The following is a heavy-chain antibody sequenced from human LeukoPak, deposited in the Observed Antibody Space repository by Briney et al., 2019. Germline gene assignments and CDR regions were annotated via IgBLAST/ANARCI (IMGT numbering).Heavy chain of an antibody. V-gene: IGHV3-15*01. CDR3: TAEQWQRFGY. J-gene: IGHJ4*02. D-gene: IGHD5-12*01. CDR1: GFTFTYAW. CDR2: FKSRRDGGTT. Sequence: GGSLRLSCAASAASGFTFTYAWMSWVRQAPGKGLEWDGRFKSRRDGGTTDYAAAVKGRFTISRDDSKNTLWLQMNSLKTEDTAVYYCTAEQWQRFGYWGQGTLVTVSS.